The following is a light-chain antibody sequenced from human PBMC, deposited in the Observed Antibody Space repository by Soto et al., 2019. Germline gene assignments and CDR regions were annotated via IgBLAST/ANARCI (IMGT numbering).Light chain of an antibody. CDR3: SSSTNTTTLV. J-gene: IGLJ3*02. CDR1: SSDVGAYNL. CDR2: DVS. Sequence: QSALTQPASVSGSPGQSITISCTGTSSDVGAYNLVSWYQHHPGRAPKLFIFDVSNRPSGVSNRFSGSKSGNTASLTISGLQAEDEAFYYCSSSTNTTTLVFGGGTQLTVL. V-gene: IGLV2-14*02.